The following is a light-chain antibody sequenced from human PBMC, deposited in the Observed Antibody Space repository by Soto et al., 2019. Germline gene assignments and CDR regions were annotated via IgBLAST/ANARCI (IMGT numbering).Light chain of an antibody. V-gene: IGLV2-8*01. CDR2: EVS. J-gene: IGLJ2*01. CDR3: SSYAGNNNVI. Sequence: QSALTQPPSASGSPGQSVTISCTGTSSDVGGYNYVSWYQQYPGKAPKLMISEVSKRPSGVPDRFSGSKSGNTASLTVSGLQAEDEADYYCSSYAGNNNVIFGGGTKLTVL. CDR1: SSDVGGYNY.